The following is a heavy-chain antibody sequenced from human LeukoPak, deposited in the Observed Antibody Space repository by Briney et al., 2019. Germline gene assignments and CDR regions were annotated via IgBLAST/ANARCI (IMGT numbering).Heavy chain of an antibody. J-gene: IGHJ4*02. CDR2: ISISSTI. Sequence: GSLRLSCAASGFTFNSYHFNWVRQAPGKGLEWVSYISISSTIYYADSVRGRFTISRDDAKNSVYLQMNSLRAEDTAVYYCARTHERDLDYWGQGTLVTVSS. V-gene: IGHV3-48*01. CDR1: GFTFNSYH. CDR3: ARTHERDLDY.